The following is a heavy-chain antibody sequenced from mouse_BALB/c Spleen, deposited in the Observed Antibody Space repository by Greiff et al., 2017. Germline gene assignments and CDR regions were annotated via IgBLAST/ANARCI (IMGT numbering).Heavy chain of an antibody. CDR3: TRGGDDYDRGYYFDY. Sequence: LQQPGSELVRPGASVKLSCKASGYTFTSCWMHWVKQRPGQGLEWIGNIYPGSGSTNYDEKFKSKATLTVDTSSSTAYMQLSSLTSEDSAVYYCTRGGDDYDRGYYFDYWGQGTTLTVSS. CDR1: GYTFTSCW. V-gene: IGHV1S22*01. CDR2: IYPGSGST. D-gene: IGHD2-4*01. J-gene: IGHJ2*01.